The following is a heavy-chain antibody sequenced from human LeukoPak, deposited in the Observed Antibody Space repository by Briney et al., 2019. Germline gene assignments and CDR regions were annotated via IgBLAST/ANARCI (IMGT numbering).Heavy chain of an antibody. D-gene: IGHD3-9*01. V-gene: IGHV1-18*01. CDR1: GGTFSSYG. CDR2: ISAYNGNT. Sequence: ASVKVSCKASGGTFSSYGISWVRQAPGQGLEWMGWISAYNGNTNYAQKLQGRVTMTTDTSTSTAYMELRCLRSDDTAVYYCARGGDGDILTGLVFDYWGQGTLVTVSS. J-gene: IGHJ4*02. CDR3: ARGGDGDILTGLVFDY.